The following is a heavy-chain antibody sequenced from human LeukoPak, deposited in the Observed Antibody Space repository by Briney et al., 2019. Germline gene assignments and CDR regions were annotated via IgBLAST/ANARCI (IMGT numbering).Heavy chain of an antibody. Sequence: ASVKVSCKASGYTFTCYDINWVRQATGQGLEWMGWMNPNSGNTGYAQKFQGRVTMTRNTSISTAYMELSSLRSEDTAVYYCARGAKRRNWFDPWGQGTLVTVSS. CDR2: MNPNSGNT. CDR3: ARGAKRRNWFDP. V-gene: IGHV1-8*01. CDR1: GYTFTCYD. J-gene: IGHJ5*02.